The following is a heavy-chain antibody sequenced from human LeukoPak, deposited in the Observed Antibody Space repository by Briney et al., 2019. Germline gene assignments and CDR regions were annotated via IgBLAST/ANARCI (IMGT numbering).Heavy chain of an antibody. J-gene: IGHJ4*02. CDR2: ISSSSSYI. D-gene: IGHD2-2*02. Sequence: TGGSLRLSCAASGFTFSSYSMNWVRQAPGKGLEWVSSISSSSSYIYYADSVKGRFTISRDNAKNSLYLQMNSLRAEDTAVYYCARGPLYACSSTSCHIRYWGQGTLVTVSS. V-gene: IGHV3-21*01. CDR1: GFTFSSYS. CDR3: ARGPLYACSSTSCHIRY.